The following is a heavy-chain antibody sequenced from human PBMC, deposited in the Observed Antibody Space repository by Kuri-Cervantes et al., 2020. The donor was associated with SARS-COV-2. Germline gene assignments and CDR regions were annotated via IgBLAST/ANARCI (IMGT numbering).Heavy chain of an antibody. Sequence: GESLKISCAVSGFSFNDQYMSWIRQAPGKGLEWVSHINGDSTVIEYADSVKGRFIISRDNAKKSLYLQMNSLRAGDTAVYHCANDPNRIHYWGQGALVTVS. CDR3: ANDPNRIHY. J-gene: IGHJ4*02. V-gene: IGHV3-11*01. D-gene: IGHD2/OR15-2a*01. CDR2: INGDSTVI. CDR1: GFSFNDQY.